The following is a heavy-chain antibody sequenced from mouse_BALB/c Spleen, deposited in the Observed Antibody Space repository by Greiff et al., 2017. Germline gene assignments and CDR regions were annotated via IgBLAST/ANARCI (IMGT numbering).Heavy chain of an antibody. CDR2: INSNGGST. CDR3: ARPILFWYFDV. D-gene: IGHD6-5*01. CDR1: GFTFSSYG. V-gene: IGHV5-6-3*01. J-gene: IGHJ1*01. Sequence: EVKLKESGGGLVQPGGSLKLSCAASGFTFSSYGMSWVRQTPDKRLELVATINSNGGSTYYPDSVKGRFTISRDNAKNTLYLQMSSLKSEDTAMYYCARPILFWYFDVWGAGTTVTVSS.